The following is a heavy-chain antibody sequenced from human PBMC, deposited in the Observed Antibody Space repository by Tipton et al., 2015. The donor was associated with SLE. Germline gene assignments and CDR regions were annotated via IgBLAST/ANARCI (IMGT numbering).Heavy chain of an antibody. J-gene: IGHJ4*02. CDR3: ARDHIYGSSLGY. D-gene: IGHD6-6*01. CDR1: GGSISSSSYY. Sequence: TLSLNCTVSGGSISSSSYYWGWIRQPPGKGLEWIGSIYYSGSTYYNPSLKSRVTISVDTSKNQFSLKLSSVTAADTAVYYCARDHIYGSSLGYWGQGTLVTVSS. CDR2: IYYSGST. V-gene: IGHV4-39*07.